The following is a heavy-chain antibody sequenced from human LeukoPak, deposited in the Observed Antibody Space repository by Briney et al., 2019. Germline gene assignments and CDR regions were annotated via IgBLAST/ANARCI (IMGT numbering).Heavy chain of an antibody. Sequence: SETLSLTCTVSGGSINSGDYYWSWIRQPAGKGLEWIGRIYISGTTNYNPSLKSRVTISVDTSKNQFSLKLSSVTAAETAVYYCARDLVSGYYGSGSYSYYFDYWGQGTLVTVSS. CDR1: GGSINSGDYY. J-gene: IGHJ4*02. V-gene: IGHV4-61*02. CDR2: IYISGTT. CDR3: ARDLVSGYYGSGSYSYYFDY. D-gene: IGHD3-10*01.